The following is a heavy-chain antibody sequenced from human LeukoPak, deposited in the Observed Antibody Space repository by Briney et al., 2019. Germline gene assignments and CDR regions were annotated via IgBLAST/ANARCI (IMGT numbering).Heavy chain of an antibody. Sequence: SETLSLTCAVYGGSFSGHYWSWIRQPPGKGLEWIGETSQSGSTNYNPSLKSRVTISADTSKNQFSVKLTSVTAADTAMYYCARRPRSSGSHDGLSGLDYWGQGILVTVSS. CDR2: TSQSGST. CDR3: ARRPRSSGSHDGLSGLDY. CDR1: GGSFSGHY. D-gene: IGHD1-26*01. V-gene: IGHV4-34*01. J-gene: IGHJ4*02.